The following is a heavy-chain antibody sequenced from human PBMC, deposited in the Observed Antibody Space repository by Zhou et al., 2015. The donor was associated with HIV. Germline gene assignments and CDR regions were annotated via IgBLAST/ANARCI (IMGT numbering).Heavy chain of an antibody. D-gene: IGHD2-15*01. CDR1: GYTFTSYG. J-gene: IGHJ3*02. CDR3: ARGVRIVVVVAATYAFDI. Sequence: QVQLVQSGAEVKKPGASVKVSCKASGYTFTSYGISWVRQAPGQGLEWMGWISAYNGNTNYAQKFQGRVTITADESTSTAYMELSSLRSEDTAVYYCARGVRIVVVVAATYAFDIWGQGTMVTVSS. CDR2: ISAYNGNT. V-gene: IGHV1-18*01.